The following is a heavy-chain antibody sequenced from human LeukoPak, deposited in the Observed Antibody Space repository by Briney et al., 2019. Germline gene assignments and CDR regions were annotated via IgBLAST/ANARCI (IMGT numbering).Heavy chain of an antibody. CDR1: GFTFSSYS. V-gene: IGHV3-21*01. CDR3: ARDKVVPAATPFDY. Sequence: PGGSLRLSCAPSGFTFSSYSMNWVHQDPGKGPEWVSSISSSSSYIYYADSVKGRFTISRDNAKNSLYLQMNSLRAEDTAVYYCARDKVVPAATPFDYWGQGTLVTVSS. J-gene: IGHJ4*02. CDR2: ISSSSSYI. D-gene: IGHD2-2*02.